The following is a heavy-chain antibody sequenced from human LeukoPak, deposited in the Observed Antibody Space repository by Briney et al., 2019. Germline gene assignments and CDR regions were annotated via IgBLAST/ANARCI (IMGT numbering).Heavy chain of an antibody. Sequence: SETLSLTCTVSGGSISGYYWSWIRQPAGKGLEWIGRIYTSGSTNYNSSLKSRVTMSVDTSKNQFSLKLSSVTAADTAVYYCARGPPNYDILTGYYKGNWFDPWGQGTLVTVSS. J-gene: IGHJ5*02. CDR3: ARGPPNYDILTGYYKGNWFDP. V-gene: IGHV4-4*07. CDR1: GGSISGYY. D-gene: IGHD3-9*01. CDR2: IYTSGST.